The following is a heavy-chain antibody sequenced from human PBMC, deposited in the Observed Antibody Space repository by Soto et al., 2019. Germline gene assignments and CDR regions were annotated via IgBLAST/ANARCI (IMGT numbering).Heavy chain of an antibody. CDR3: AKTPIAYILTGYQGYFDL. CDR2: ISGSGGST. Sequence: EVQLLESGGGLVHPGGSLRLSCAASGFTFSSYAMSWVRQAPGKGLEWVSAISGSGGSTYYADSVKGRFTISRDNSKNTLYLQMNSLRAEDTAVYYCAKTPIAYILTGYQGYFDLWGRGTLVTVSS. CDR1: GFTFSSYA. J-gene: IGHJ2*01. D-gene: IGHD3-9*01. V-gene: IGHV3-23*01.